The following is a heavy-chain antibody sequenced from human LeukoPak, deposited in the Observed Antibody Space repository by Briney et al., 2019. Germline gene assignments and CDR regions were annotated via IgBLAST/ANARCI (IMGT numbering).Heavy chain of an antibody. Sequence: GGSLRLSCAASGFNFSNYNMNWVRQAPGKGLEWVSYISSRSSALYYADSVKGRFTISRDNAENSLSLQMNSLRDEDTAVYLCASNHGSGWYVGEYWGQGILVTVSS. V-gene: IGHV3-48*02. D-gene: IGHD6-19*01. J-gene: IGHJ4*02. CDR2: ISSRSSAL. CDR1: GFNFSNYN. CDR3: ASNHGSGWYVGEY.